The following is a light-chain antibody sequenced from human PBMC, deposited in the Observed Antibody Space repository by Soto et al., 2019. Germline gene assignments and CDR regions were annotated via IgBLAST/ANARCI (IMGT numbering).Light chain of an antibody. CDR2: DAS. J-gene: IGKJ5*01. CDR3: QQRSNWPPIT. CDR1: QSVSSY. V-gene: IGKV3-11*01. Sequence: EIVLTQSPATLSLSPGERATLSCRASQSVSSYLAWYQQKPGQAPRLLIYDASNRATGLPARFSGSGSGTAFPLTISSQEPEDFAVYYCQQRSNWPPITFGQGTRLEIK.